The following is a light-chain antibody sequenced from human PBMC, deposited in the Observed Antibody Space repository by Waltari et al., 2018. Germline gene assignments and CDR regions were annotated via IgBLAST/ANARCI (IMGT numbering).Light chain of an antibody. CDR2: GAS. CDR1: QSVGSS. Sequence: EIVMTQSPATLSLSPGERATLSCRASQSVGSSLAWYQQKPGQAPRLLIYGASSRATGIPDRFSGSRSGTEFTLTLSSLEPEDVAVYYCQKNDNWPHSFGQGTKVEIK. V-gene: IGKV3D-15*01. CDR3: QKNDNWPHS. J-gene: IGKJ2*03.